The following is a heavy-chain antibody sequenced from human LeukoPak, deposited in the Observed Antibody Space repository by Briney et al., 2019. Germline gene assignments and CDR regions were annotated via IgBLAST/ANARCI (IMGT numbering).Heavy chain of an antibody. CDR2: VTGSGRTT. CDR1: GFTFSSYA. D-gene: IGHD6-19*01. Sequence: GGSLRLSCADSGFTFSSYAMSWVRQAPGKGLEWVSTVTGSGRTTYYADSVKGRFTIYRDNSKNTLYLQMNSLRAEDTAVYYCAKDTPLTGYSTDWSSNYFDYWGQGTLVTVSS. J-gene: IGHJ4*02. V-gene: IGHV3-23*01. CDR3: AKDTPLTGYSTDWSSNYFDY.